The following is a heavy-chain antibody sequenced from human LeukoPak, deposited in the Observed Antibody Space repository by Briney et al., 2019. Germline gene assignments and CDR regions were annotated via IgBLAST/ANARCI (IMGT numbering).Heavy chain of an antibody. CDR3: ASGSGSGWHHEFDY. D-gene: IGHD6-19*01. J-gene: IGHJ4*02. CDR2: IGTTSGAI. CDR1: GFTFNAFG. V-gene: IGHV3-48*01. Sequence: GGSLRLSCAASGFTFNAFGMNWVRQAPGKGLEWVSYIGTTSGAIYYADSVKGRFTISRDNSKNTLYLQMNSLRAEDTAVYYCASGSGSGWHHEFDYWGQGTLVTVSS.